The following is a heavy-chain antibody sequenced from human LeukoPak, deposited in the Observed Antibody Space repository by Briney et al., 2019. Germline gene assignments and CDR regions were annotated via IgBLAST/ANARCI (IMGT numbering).Heavy chain of an antibody. V-gene: IGHV3-15*01. J-gene: IGHJ5*02. D-gene: IGHD2-21*02. CDR1: GFTFRTVW. Sequence: NPGGSLRLSCAASGFTFRTVWMSWVRQAPGKGLEWVGHIKSNTHGGTTGYAAPVKGRFTISRDDSKNTVYLQMNSLETEDTAVYYCTTDSYCGGDCYSELDHWGQGTLVTVSS. CDR2: IKSNTHGGTT. CDR3: TTDSYCGGDCYSELDH.